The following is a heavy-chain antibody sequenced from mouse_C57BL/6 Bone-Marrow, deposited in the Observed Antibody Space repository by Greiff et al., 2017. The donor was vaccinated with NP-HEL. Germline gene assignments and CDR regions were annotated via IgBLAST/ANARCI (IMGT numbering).Heavy chain of an antibody. CDR1: GYTFTDYE. Sequence: QVHVKQSGAELVRPGASVTLSCKASGYTFTDYEMHWVKQTPVHGLEWIGAIAPETGGTAYNQKFKGKAILTADKSSSTAYMELRSLTSEDSAVYYCTRLGNYVFDYWGQGTTLTVSS. CDR2: IAPETGGT. V-gene: IGHV1-15*01. J-gene: IGHJ2*01. CDR3: TRLGNYVFDY. D-gene: IGHD2-1*01.